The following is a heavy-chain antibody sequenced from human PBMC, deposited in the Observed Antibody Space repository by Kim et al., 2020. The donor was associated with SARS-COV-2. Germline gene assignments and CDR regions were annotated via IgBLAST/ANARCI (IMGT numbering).Heavy chain of an antibody. CDR3: ARDLLPLYSSGRSYYYGMDV. CDR1: GDSVSSNSAA. Sequence: SQTLSLTCAISGDSVSSNSAAWNWIRQSPSRGLEWLGRTYYRSKWYNDYAVSVKSRITINPDTSKNQFSLQLNSVTPEDTAVYYCARDLLPLYSSGRSYYYGMDVWGQGTTVTVSS. CDR2: TYYRSKWYN. D-gene: IGHD6-19*01. V-gene: IGHV6-1*01. J-gene: IGHJ6*02.